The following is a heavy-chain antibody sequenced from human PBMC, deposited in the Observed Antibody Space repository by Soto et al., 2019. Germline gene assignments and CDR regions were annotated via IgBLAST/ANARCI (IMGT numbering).Heavy chain of an antibody. CDR3: VRGDKGGFDL. J-gene: IGHJ3*01. D-gene: IGHD2-21*02. V-gene: IGHV3-74*01. CDR1: GFTFNYYW. CDR2: IHSDGSTT. Sequence: EVQLVESEGGLVQRGGSLRLSCAASGFTFNYYWMHWVRQAPGQGLVWVSHIHSDGSTTTYADSVKGRFTISRDNAKNTLYLQINGLSGEDTAVYYCVRGDKGGFDLWGQGTTVTVSS.